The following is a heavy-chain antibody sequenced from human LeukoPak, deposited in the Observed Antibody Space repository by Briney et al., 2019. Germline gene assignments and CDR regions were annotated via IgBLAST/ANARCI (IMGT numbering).Heavy chain of an antibody. CDR3: AKGGGYGSFDS. D-gene: IGHD5-12*01. CDR2: IKYDGSEK. Sequence: GGSLRLSCTASGFTFDSYAMSWVRQAPGKGLEWVANIKYDGSEKYYVDSVKGRFTISRDNAKNSMYLQMNSLRAEDTAVYYCAKGGGYGSFDSWGQGTLVIVSS. V-gene: IGHV3-7*01. J-gene: IGHJ5*01. CDR1: GFTFDSYA.